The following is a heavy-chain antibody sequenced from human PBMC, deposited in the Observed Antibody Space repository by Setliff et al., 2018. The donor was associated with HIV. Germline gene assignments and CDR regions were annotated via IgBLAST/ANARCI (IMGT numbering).Heavy chain of an antibody. CDR3: STVAFYYDSSGSMEAPHFDS. D-gene: IGHD3-22*01. Sequence: GASVKVSCKASGYTFTDYYIHWVRQAPGQGLEWMGWINSASGGTNYAQNFQGRVTVTRDTSINTAYVELNSLKSDDTAVYYCSTVAFYYDSSGSMEAPHFDSWGQGTLVTVS. CDR1: GYTFTDYY. CDR2: INSASGGT. J-gene: IGHJ4*02. V-gene: IGHV1-2*02.